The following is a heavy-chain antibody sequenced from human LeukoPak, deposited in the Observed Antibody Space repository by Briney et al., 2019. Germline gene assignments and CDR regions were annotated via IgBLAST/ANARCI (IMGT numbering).Heavy chain of an antibody. V-gene: IGHV3-30*03. D-gene: IGHD3-10*01. CDR3: AYGLLWFGENFDY. CDR1: GFTFSSYG. Sequence: PGRSLRLSCAASGFTFSSYGMHWVRQAPGKGLEWVAVISYDGSNKYYADSVKGRFTISRDNSKNTLYLQMNSLRAEDTAVYYCAYGLLWFGENFDYWGQGTLVTVSS. CDR2: ISYDGSNK. J-gene: IGHJ4*02.